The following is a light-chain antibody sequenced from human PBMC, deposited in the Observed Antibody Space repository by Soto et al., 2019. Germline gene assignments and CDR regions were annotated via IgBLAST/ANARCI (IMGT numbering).Light chain of an antibody. V-gene: IGLV2-14*01. CDR3: SSYTSSSTYV. Sequence: QSVLTQPASVSGPPGQSITISCTGTSSDVGGYNYVSWYQQHPGKAPKLMIYDVSNRPSGVSNRFSGSKSGSTASLTISGLQAEDEADYYCSSYTSSSTYVFGTGTKVTVL. J-gene: IGLJ1*01. CDR1: SSDVGGYNY. CDR2: DVS.